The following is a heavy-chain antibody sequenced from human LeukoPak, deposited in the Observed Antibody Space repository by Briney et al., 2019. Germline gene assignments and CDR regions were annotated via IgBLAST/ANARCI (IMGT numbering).Heavy chain of an antibody. CDR1: GFSFGDSW. J-gene: IGHJ6*02. V-gene: IGHV3-7*01. CDR3: ATYKNWVGGDV. D-gene: IGHD7-27*01. CDR2: ISKDGSGE. Sequence: GGSLRLSCAASGFSFGDSWMSWVRQAPGKGPEWVASISKDGSGEYYVDSVKGRFTVSRDNARNSLFLEMNSLRVEDTAVYYCATYKNWVGGDVLGQGTTVSGSS.